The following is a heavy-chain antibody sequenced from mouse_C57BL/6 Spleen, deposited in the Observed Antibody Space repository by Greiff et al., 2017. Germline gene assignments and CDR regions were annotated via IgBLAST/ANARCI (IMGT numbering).Heavy chain of an antibody. D-gene: IGHD2-5*01. J-gene: IGHJ4*01. CDR3: ARRSNSYAMDY. CDR2: IDPSDSYT. V-gene: IGHV1-69*01. Sequence: QVQLKQSGAELVMPGASVKLSCKASGYTFTSYWMHWVKQRPGQGLEWIGEIDPSDSYTNYNQKFKGKSTLTVDKSSSTAYMQLSSLTSEDSAVYYCARRSNSYAMDYWGQGTSVTVSS. CDR1: GYTFTSYW.